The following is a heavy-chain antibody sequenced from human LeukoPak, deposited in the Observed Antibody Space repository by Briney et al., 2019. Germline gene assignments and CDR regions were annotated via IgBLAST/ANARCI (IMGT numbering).Heavy chain of an antibody. CDR3: ARGLMGY. J-gene: IGHJ4*02. D-gene: IGHD2-8*01. V-gene: IGHV3-74*01. Sequence: GGSLRLSCAASGVTFSSYWMHWVRQAPGKGLVWASRISDGSSTSYADSVKGRFTISRDNAKNTLYLQMNSLRAEDTAVYYCARGLMGYWGQGTLVTVSS. CDR1: GVTFSSYW. CDR2: ISDGSST.